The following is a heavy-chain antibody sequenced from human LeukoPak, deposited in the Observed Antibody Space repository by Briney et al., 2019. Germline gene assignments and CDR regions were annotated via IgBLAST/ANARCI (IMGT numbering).Heavy chain of an antibody. CDR3: ALGLRDMGYYDSSGYKTEYFQH. CDR2: INHSGST. V-gene: IGHV4-34*01. CDR1: GGSFSGYY. J-gene: IGHJ1*01. Sequence: SETLSLTCAVYGGSFSGYYWSWIRQPPGKGLEWIGEINHSGSTNYNPSLKSRVTISVDTSKNQFSLKLSSVTAADTAVYYCALGLRDMGYYDSSGYKTEYFQHWGQGTLVTVSS. D-gene: IGHD3-22*01.